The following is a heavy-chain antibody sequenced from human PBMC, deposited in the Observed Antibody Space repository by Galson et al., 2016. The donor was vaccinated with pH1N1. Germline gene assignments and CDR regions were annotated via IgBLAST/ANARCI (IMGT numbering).Heavy chain of an antibody. V-gene: IGHV1-46*01. CDR3: AYRGYCSGGSCYAFDS. Sequence: SVKVSCKASGDTFSSYYMHWVRQAPGQGLEWMGIINPSGGSTRYAKKFQGRVTMTRDTSTSTVYMELSSRRSDDTAVYYCAYRGYCSGGSCYAFDSWGQGTMVTVSS. CDR2: INPSGGST. J-gene: IGHJ3*02. CDR1: GDTFSSYY. D-gene: IGHD2-15*01.